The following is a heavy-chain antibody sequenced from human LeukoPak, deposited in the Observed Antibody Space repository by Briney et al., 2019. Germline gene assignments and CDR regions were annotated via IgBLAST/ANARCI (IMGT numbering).Heavy chain of an antibody. Sequence: GGSLRLSCAASGFTFSGSAMHWVRQASGKGLEWVGRIRSKANSYATAYAASVKGSFTISRDDSKNTAYLQMNSLKTEDTAVYYCTRHADTAMVSLVWGKGTTVTVSS. J-gene: IGHJ6*04. CDR2: IRSKANSYAT. D-gene: IGHD5-18*01. CDR1: GFTFSGSA. CDR3: TRHADTAMVSLV. V-gene: IGHV3-73*01.